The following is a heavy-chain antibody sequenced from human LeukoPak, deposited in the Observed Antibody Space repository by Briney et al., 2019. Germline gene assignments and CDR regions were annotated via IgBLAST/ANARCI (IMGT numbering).Heavy chain of an antibody. CDR2: IYYSGST. J-gene: IGHJ1*01. Sequence: SETLSLTCTVSGGSISSYYWSWIRQPPGKGLEWIGYIYYSGSTYYNPSLKSRVTISVDRSKNQFSLKLSSVTAADTAVYYCARSSGDSSGYYCVYFQHWGQGTLVTVSS. CDR3: ARSSGDSSGYYCVYFQH. CDR1: GGSISSYY. V-gene: IGHV4-59*12. D-gene: IGHD3-22*01.